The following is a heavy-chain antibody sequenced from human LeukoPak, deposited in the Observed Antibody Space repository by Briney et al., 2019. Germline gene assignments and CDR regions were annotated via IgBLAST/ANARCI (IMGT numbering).Heavy chain of an antibody. CDR1: GFTLSKYW. V-gene: IGHV3-7*03. CDR2: INQEGSEK. D-gene: IGHD6-13*01. J-gene: IGHJ4*02. Sequence: GSPRLSRADPGFTLSKYWMSCVCQAPRKGRERVSNINQEGSEKYYVDSVKGRFTISRDNAKNSLYLQMNSLPAEDTAVYFCTRGSRQLGLWGEGTLVSVPS. CDR3: TRGSRQLGL.